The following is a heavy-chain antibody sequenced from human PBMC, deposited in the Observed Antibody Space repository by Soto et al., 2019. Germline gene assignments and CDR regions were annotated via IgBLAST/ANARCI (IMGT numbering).Heavy chain of an antibody. V-gene: IGHV4-34*01. CDR2: INHSGSA. CDR3: ARGGTAMVRVRDYDFYYGLDV. J-gene: IGHJ6*02. CDR1: GESFSRFY. Sequence: PSETLSLTCAVYGESFSRFYWSWIRQPPGKGLEWIGEINHSGSANYNPSFKSRVTISVDTSKNQFSLKLSSVTAADTAVYYCARGGTAMVRVRDYDFYYGLDVWGQGTTVTVSS. D-gene: IGHD5-18*01.